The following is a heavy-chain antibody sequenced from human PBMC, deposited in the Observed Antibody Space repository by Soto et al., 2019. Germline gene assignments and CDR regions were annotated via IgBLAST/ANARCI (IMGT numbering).Heavy chain of an antibody. D-gene: IGHD3-22*01. CDR3: ARSYNDSSVPWLLDP. Sequence: SETLSLTCTVSGSSINSSGYYWGWIRQPPGKGLEWIGSMFYGVSTYYNPSLKSRVTVSVDTSKNQFSLKLSSVTAADTAVYYCARSYNDSSVPWLLDPWGQGTLVTVS. CDR1: GSSINSSGYY. V-gene: IGHV4-39*01. J-gene: IGHJ5*02. CDR2: MFYGVST.